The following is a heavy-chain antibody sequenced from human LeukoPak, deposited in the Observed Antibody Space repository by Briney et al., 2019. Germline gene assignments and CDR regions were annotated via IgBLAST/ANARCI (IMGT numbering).Heavy chain of an antibody. V-gene: IGHV4-34*01. Sequence: PSETLSLTCAVYGGSFSGYYWSWIRQPPGKGLEWIGEINHSGSTNYNPSLKSRVTISVNTSKNQFSLKLSSVTAADTAVYYCARGRMLRYFALQEHYYMDVWGKGTTVTVSS. CDR1: GGSFSGYY. J-gene: IGHJ6*03. CDR3: ARGRMLRYFALQEHYYMDV. CDR2: INHSGST. D-gene: IGHD3-9*01.